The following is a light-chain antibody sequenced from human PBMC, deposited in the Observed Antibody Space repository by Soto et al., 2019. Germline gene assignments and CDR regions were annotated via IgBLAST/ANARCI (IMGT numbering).Light chain of an antibody. Sequence: QTVVTQPPSASGSPGQSVAISCTGTSSDVGGYNYVSWYQQHPGKAPKLMIYEVNKRPSGVPDRFSGSKSGNTASLTVSGLQAEDEADYYCSSYAGSSNVFGTGTKVTVL. CDR3: SSYAGSSNV. CDR1: SSDVGGYNY. J-gene: IGLJ1*01. V-gene: IGLV2-8*01. CDR2: EVN.